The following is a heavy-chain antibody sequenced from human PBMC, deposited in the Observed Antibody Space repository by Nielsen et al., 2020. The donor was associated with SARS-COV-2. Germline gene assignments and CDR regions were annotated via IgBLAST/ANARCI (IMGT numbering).Heavy chain of an antibody. D-gene: IGHD2-2*01. CDR2: IIPIFGTA. V-gene: IGHV1-69*13. J-gene: IGHJ6*02. Sequence: SVKVSCKASGGTFSSYAISWVRQAPGQGLEWMGGIIPIFGTANYAQKFQGRVTITADESTSTAYMELSSLRSDDTAVYYCARDGEDVVVPATGDYYGMDVWGQGTTVTVSS. CDR1: GGTFSSYA. CDR3: ARDGEDVVVPATGDYYGMDV.